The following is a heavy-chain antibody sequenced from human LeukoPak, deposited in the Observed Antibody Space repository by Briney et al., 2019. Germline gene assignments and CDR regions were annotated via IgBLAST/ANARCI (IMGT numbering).Heavy chain of an antibody. D-gene: IGHD6-13*01. Sequence: GGSLRLSCAASGYTFSNYTMSWVRQAPGKGLEWVSSISSSSSYIYYADSVKGRFTISRDNAKTSLYLQMNSLRAEDTAVYYCATRKGMAPAGLLDYWGQGTLVTVSS. CDR2: ISSSSSYI. CDR1: GYTFSNYT. J-gene: IGHJ4*02. V-gene: IGHV3-21*01. CDR3: ATRKGMAPAGLLDY.